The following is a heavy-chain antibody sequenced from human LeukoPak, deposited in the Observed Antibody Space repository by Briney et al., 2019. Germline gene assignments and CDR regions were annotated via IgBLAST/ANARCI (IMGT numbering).Heavy chain of an antibody. CDR3: AREHQQQLARWGYYYGMDV. V-gene: IGHV4-59*02. CDR1: GGSVTSYY. Sequence: SETLSLTCTVSGGSVTSYYWTWIRQSPGKGLEWIGYIYYSGTTHYNPSLKSRVTILVDTSKNQFSLQLNSVTPEDTAVYYCAREHQQQLARWGYYYGMDVWGKGTTVTVSS. CDR2: IYYSGTT. J-gene: IGHJ6*04. D-gene: IGHD6-13*01.